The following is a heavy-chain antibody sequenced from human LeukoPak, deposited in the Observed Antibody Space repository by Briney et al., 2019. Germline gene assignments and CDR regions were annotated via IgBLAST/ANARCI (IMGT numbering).Heavy chain of an antibody. J-gene: IGHJ4*02. CDR3: ARENSGYAAVDY. CDR1: GYTFTSYD. V-gene: IGHV1-8*01. D-gene: IGHD5-12*01. CDR2: MNPNSGNT. Sequence: GASVKVSCKASGYTFTSYDINWVRQATGQGLEWMGWMNPNSGNTGYAQKFQGRVTMTRDTSISTAYMELSRLRSDDTAVYYCARENSGYAAVDYWGQGTLVTVSS.